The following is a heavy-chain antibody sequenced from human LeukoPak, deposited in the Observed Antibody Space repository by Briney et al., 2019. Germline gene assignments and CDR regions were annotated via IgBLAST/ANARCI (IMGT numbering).Heavy chain of an antibody. CDR1: GGSISSYY. Sequence: SETLSLTCTVSGGSISSYYWSWIRQPPGKGLEWIGYIYYSGSTNYNPSLKSRVTISVDTSKNQFSLKLSSVTAADTAVYYCARHDDHYYDSSGPFDYWGQGTLATVSS. D-gene: IGHD3-22*01. V-gene: IGHV4-59*08. CDR2: IYYSGST. J-gene: IGHJ4*02. CDR3: ARHDDHYYDSSGPFDY.